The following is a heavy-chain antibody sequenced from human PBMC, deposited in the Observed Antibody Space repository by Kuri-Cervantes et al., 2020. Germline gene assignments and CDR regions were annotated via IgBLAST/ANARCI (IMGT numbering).Heavy chain of an antibody. CDR1: GGSVRSNNYY. J-gene: IGHJ4*02. V-gene: IGHV4-61*01. Sequence: GSLRLSCTVSGGSVRSNNYYWDWIRQPPGKGLEWIGEISYSGDTKYNPSLDSRVTISADTSKNQFSLKLTFVTAADTAMYFCSGGGYWGQGTLVTVSS. CDR2: ISYSGDT. CDR3: SGGGY.